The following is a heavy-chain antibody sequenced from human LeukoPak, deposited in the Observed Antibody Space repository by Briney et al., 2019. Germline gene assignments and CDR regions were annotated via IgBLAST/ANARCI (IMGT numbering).Heavy chain of an antibody. J-gene: IGHJ4*02. CDR1: GGSISSSNC. CDR3: ARARDSYGSGSAFDY. CDR2: VYHSGNT. Sequence: AETLSLTCAVSGGSISSSNCWSWVRQPPGKGLEWIGEVYHSGNTKYNPSLKSRVTISVDKSKNQFSLKLSSVTAADTAVYYCARARDSYGSGSAFDYWGQGTLLTVPS. V-gene: IGHV4-4*02. D-gene: IGHD5-18*01.